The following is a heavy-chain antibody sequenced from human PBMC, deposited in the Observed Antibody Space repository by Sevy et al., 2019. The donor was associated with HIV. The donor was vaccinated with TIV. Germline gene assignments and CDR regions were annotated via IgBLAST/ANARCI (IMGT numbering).Heavy chain of an antibody. CDR3: AKVAQGRNSNNWLDA. Sequence: GGSLRLSCAASGFTFSSYGLHWVRQAPGKGLEWVAFIRYDGRNKYYTDSVKGRFTISRDNSKNTLYLQMNSLRAEDTAVYYCAKVAQGRNSNNWLDAWGQGTLVTVSS. CDR1: GFTFSSYG. D-gene: IGHD2-15*01. CDR2: IRYDGRNK. V-gene: IGHV3-30*02. J-gene: IGHJ5*02.